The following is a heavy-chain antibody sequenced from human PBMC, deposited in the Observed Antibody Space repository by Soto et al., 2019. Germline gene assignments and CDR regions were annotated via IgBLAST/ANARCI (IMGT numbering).Heavy chain of an antibody. D-gene: IGHD3-3*01. Sequence: GDSVKVYFKTYGYTFTSYGVSLVRQAAGQGLEWMGWISAYNGNTNYAQKLQGRVTMTTDTSTSTAYMELRSLRSDDTAVYYCARDPPLTIFGVVIPSGAFDIWGHGTMVTVSS. CDR1: GYTFTSYG. J-gene: IGHJ3*02. CDR3: ARDPPLTIFGVVIPSGAFDI. V-gene: IGHV1-18*04. CDR2: ISAYNGNT.